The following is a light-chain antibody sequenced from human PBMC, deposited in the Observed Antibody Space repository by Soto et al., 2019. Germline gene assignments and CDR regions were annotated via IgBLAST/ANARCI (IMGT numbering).Light chain of an antibody. CDR1: SSDVGGYSS. V-gene: IGLV2-8*01. CDR2: EVS. J-gene: IGLJ1*01. CDR3: ISYAGSNNYV. Sequence: QSVLTQPPSASGSPGQSVTISCTGTSSDVGGYSSVAWFQHHPGKAPKLMIYEVSKRPSGVPDRFSGSKSGNTASLTVSGLQAEDDADYYCISYAGSNNYVFGTGTKVTVL.